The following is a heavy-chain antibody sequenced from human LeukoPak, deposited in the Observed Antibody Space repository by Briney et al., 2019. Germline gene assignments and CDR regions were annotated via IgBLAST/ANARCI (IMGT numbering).Heavy chain of an antibody. CDR2: IDESGGST. V-gene: IGHV3-23*01. J-gene: IGHJ4*02. CDR3: ARGNTGWPYYLDY. CDR1: GFTFSSYI. Sequence: GGSLRLSCAASGFTFSSYIMTRVRQAPGKGLEWVSSIDESGGSTYYADSVKGQCTISRDNSKSSLYLEMNSLRAEDTAVYYCARGNTGWPYYLDYWGQGTLVTVSS. D-gene: IGHD6-19*01.